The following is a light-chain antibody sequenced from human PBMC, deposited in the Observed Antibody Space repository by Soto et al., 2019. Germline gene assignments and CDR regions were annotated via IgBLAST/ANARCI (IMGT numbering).Light chain of an antibody. CDR3: QQYNSYSRT. CDR1: QSISSW. J-gene: IGKJ1*01. Sequence: DIQMTQSPSTLSASVGDRVTITCRASQSISSWLAWYQQKPGKAPEVLIYKASSLESGVPSRSSGSGSGTEFTLTISSLQPDDFATYYCQQYNSYSRTFGQGTKVEIK. V-gene: IGKV1-5*03. CDR2: KAS.